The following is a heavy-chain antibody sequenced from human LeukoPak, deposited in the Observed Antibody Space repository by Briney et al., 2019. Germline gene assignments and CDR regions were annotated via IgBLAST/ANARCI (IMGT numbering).Heavy chain of an antibody. Sequence: GGSLRLSCAASGFTFSSYGMHWVRQAPGKGLEWVAVISYDGSNKYYADSVKGRFTISRDNSKNTLYLQMNSLRAEDTAVYYCAKDPIIAKVATGNYFDYWGQGTLVTVSS. J-gene: IGHJ4*02. V-gene: IGHV3-30*18. CDR3: AKDPIIAKVATGNYFDY. CDR2: ISYDGSNK. D-gene: IGHD5-12*01. CDR1: GFTFSSYG.